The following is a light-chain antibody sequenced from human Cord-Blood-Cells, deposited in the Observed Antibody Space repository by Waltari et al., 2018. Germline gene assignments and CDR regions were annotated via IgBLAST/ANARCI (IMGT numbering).Light chain of an antibody. J-gene: IGLJ3*02. Sequence: QSALTQTASVYGSPGQSITISCTGTSSDVGSYNLVSWYQQHPGKAPKLMIYEGSKRPSGVSNRFSGSKSGNTASLTISGLQAEDEADYYCCSYAGSSTWVFGGGTKLTVL. CDR1: SSDVGSYNL. CDR2: EGS. V-gene: IGLV2-23*01. CDR3: CSYAGSSTWV.